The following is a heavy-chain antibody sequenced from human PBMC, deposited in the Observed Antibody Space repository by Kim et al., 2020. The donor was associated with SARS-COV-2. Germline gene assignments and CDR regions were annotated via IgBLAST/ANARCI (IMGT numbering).Heavy chain of an antibody. Sequence: GGSLRLSCAASGFTFSSYSMNWVRQAPGKGLEWVSYISSSSSTIYYADSVKGRFTISRDNAKNSLYLQMNSLRDEDTAVYYCARARGRYSGYEPFDYWGQGTLVTVSS. CDR2: ISSSSSTI. D-gene: IGHD5-12*01. CDR3: ARARGRYSGYEPFDY. J-gene: IGHJ4*02. V-gene: IGHV3-48*02. CDR1: GFTFSSYS.